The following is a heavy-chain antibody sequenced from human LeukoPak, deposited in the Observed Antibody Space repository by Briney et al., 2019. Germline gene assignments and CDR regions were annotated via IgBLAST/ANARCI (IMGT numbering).Heavy chain of an antibody. V-gene: IGHV4-30-2*01. Sequence: PSETLSLTCAVSGGSISSGGYSWSWIRQPPGKGLEWIGYIYHSGSTYYNPSLKSRVTISVDRSKNQFSLKLSSVTAADTAVYYCARGVPQWELPSDYWGQGTLVTVSS. CDR2: IYHSGST. J-gene: IGHJ4*02. CDR1: GGSISSGGYS. D-gene: IGHD1-26*01. CDR3: ARGVPQWELPSDY.